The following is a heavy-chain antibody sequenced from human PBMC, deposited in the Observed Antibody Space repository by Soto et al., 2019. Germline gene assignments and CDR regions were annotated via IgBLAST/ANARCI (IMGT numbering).Heavy chain of an antibody. Sequence: QEQLVESGGGVVQPGRSLRLSCAASGFTLSRFGLHWVRQAPGKGLEWVACVSYDGSNEYYADSVKGRFTISRDNWQNTLFLQMTSMRPEDTAVYYWARDQGPDNFGGLQRYAMDVWGQGTKVTVSS. CDR1: GFTLSRFG. CDR2: VSYDGSNE. D-gene: IGHD1-20*01. CDR3: ARDQGPDNFGGLQRYAMDV. J-gene: IGHJ6*02. V-gene: IGHV3-30-3*01.